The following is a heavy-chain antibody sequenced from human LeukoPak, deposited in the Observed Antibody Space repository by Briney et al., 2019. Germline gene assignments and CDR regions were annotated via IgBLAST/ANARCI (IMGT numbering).Heavy chain of an antibody. J-gene: IGHJ4*02. CDR1: GFTFSSYS. V-gene: IGHV3-21*01. Sequence: PGGSLRLSCAASGFTFSSYSMNWVRQARGKGLEWVSSISSSSSYIYYADSVKGRFTISRDNAKNSLYLQMNSLRAEDTAVYYCARAWGYCSSTSCYNMDYWGQGTLVTVSS. D-gene: IGHD2-2*02. CDR2: ISSSSSYI. CDR3: ARAWGYCSSTSCYNMDY.